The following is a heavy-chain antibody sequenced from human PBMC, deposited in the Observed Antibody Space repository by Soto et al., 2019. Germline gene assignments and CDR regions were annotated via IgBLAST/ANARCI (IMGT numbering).Heavy chain of an antibody. CDR2: ISSSSSYT. J-gene: IGHJ6*02. D-gene: IGHD2-15*01. CDR3: ARDLGYCSGGSCENYYYYGMDV. Sequence: GGSLRLSCAASGFTFSRYSMNWVRQAPGKGLEWVSSISSSSSYTYYADSMKGRFSISRDNAENSLYLQMNNLRAEDTAVYYCARDLGYCSGGSCENYYYYGMDVWGQGTTVTVSS. CDR1: GFTFSRYS. V-gene: IGHV3-21*06.